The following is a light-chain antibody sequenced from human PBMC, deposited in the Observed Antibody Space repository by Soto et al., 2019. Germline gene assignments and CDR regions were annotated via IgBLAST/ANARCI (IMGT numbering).Light chain of an antibody. CDR1: QGIRNY. Sequence: DIHINQSASALSACIGDTVTITCRASQGIRNYLAWYQQKPGKAPKLLIYAASTLQSGVPSRFSGSGSGTDFTLTIRSLQTEDVATYYCQRCDNSRRITFARGTRLEIK. CDR2: AAS. CDR3: QRCDNSRRIT. V-gene: IGKV1-27*01. J-gene: IGKJ5*01.